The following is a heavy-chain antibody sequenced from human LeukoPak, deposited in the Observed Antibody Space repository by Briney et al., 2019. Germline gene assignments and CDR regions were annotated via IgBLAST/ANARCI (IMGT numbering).Heavy chain of an antibody. CDR1: GFIFSDYG. V-gene: IGHV3-7*01. Sequence: PGGSLRLSCAASGFIFSDYGMVWVRQAPGKGLEWVANIKQDGSEKYYVDSVKGRFTISRDNAKNSLYLQMNSLRAEDTAVYYCAREGASFDYWGQGTLVTVSS. J-gene: IGHJ4*02. CDR2: IKQDGSEK. CDR3: AREGASFDY.